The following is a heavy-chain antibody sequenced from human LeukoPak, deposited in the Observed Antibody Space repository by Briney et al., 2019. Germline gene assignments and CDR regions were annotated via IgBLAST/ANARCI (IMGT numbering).Heavy chain of an antibody. CDR1: GFIFNNHW. J-gene: IGHJ6*02. V-gene: IGHV3-7*01. CDR2: IKEDGSEK. D-gene: IGHD1-14*01. CDR3: ARYNMDV. Sequence: PGGSLRLSCVASGFIFNNHWMIWVRQAPGKGLEWVANIKEDGSEKYYVDSVKGRFTVSRDNAENSLYLQMNSLRAEDTGVYYCARYNMDVWGQGTTVTVSS.